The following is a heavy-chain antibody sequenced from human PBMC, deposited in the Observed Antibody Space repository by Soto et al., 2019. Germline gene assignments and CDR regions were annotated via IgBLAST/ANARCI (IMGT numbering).Heavy chain of an antibody. D-gene: IGHD6-19*01. J-gene: IGHJ4*02. CDR2: IYPRDSDT. Sequence: GESLKISCKVSGDSFTGFWIGWVRQMPGKGLEWLGSIYPRDSDTRYSPSFQGQVTISADKALSTAYLQWNSLQASDTAIYYCARQHPLDSRVWYTWGQGTLVTVSS. CDR1: GDSFTGFW. CDR3: ARQHPLDSRVWYT. V-gene: IGHV5-51*01.